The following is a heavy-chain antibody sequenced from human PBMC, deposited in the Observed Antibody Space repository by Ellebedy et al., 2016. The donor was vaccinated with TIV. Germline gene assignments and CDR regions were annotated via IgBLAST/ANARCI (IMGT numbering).Heavy chain of an antibody. D-gene: IGHD2-2*01. J-gene: IGHJ4*02. Sequence: AASVKVSCKASGGTFSNYAISWVRQAPGQGLEWMGGIIPIFGTAKFAQKFQGRVTLTADESTSTAYMELNSLKSEDTAVYYCARVKGYCSTASCLYFDYWGQGTLVTVSS. CDR2: IIPIFGTA. CDR3: ARVKGYCSTASCLYFDY. V-gene: IGHV1-69*13. CDR1: GGTFSNYA.